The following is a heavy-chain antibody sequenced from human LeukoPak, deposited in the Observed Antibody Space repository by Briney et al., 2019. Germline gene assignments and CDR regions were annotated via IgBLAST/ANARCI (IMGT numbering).Heavy chain of an antibody. CDR1: GYTFTNYG. V-gene: IGHV1-18*01. CDR2: ISAYNGNT. Sequence: GASVKVSCKASGYTFTNYGTSWVRQAPGQGLEWLGWISAYNGNTNYAQKAQGRVTMTRDTSTSTVYMELSSLRSEDTAVYYCARETLGGWFLDWGQGTLVTVSS. J-gene: IGHJ4*02. D-gene: IGHD6-19*01. CDR3: ARETLGGWFLD.